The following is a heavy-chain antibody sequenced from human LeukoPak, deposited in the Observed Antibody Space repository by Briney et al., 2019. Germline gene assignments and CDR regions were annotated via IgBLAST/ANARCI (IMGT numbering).Heavy chain of an antibody. CDR2: IYYSGST. V-gene: IGHV4-59*01. CDR1: GGSISSYY. CDR3: ARDEGSGWYYFDY. J-gene: IGHJ4*02. D-gene: IGHD6-19*01. Sequence: SETLSLTCTVSGGSISSYYWSWIQQPPGKGLEWIGYIYYSGSTNYNPSLKSRVTISVDTSKNQFSLKLTSVTAADTAVYYCARDEGSGWYYFDYWGQGTLVTVSS.